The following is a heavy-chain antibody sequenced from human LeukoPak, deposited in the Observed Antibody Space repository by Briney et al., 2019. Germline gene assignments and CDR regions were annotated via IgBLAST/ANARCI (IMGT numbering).Heavy chain of an antibody. J-gene: IGHJ6*04. D-gene: IGHD3-3*01. CDR1: GGTFSSYA. CDR3: ARGPARFLEWLSPVGMDV. CDR2: IIPIFGTA. V-gene: IGHV1-69*13. Sequence: ASVKVSCKASGGTFSSYAISWVRQAPGQGLEWMGGIIPIFGTANCAQKFQGRVTITADESTSTAYMELSSLRSEDTAVYYCARGPARFLEWLSPVGMDVWGKGTTVTVSS.